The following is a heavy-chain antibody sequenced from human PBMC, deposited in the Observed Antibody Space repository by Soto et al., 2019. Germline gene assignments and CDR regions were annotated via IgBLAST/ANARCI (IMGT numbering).Heavy chain of an antibody. Sequence: ASVKVSCKASGYTFTSLDINWMRQAPGQGLEWMGWMSPKTGNTGYAQKFQDRVTMTWNIATSTAYMDLSSLTSEDTAVYYWARGVAAGVDFWGQGTLVTVSS. V-gene: IGHV1-8*01. CDR1: GYTFTSLD. CDR2: MSPKTGNT. D-gene: IGHD2-15*01. CDR3: ARGVAAGVDF. J-gene: IGHJ4*02.